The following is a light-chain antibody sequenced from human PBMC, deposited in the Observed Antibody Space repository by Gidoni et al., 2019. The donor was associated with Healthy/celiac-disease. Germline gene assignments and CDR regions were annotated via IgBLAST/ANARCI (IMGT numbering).Light chain of an antibody. Sequence: DIQMTQSPSTLSASVGDRLTITCRASQSISSWLAWYQQKPGKAPKLLIYKASSLESGVPSRFSGSGSGTEFTLTISSLQPDDFATDYCQQYNSYSPLTFGGGTKVEIK. CDR2: KAS. J-gene: IGKJ4*01. V-gene: IGKV1-5*03. CDR1: QSISSW. CDR3: QQYNSYSPLT.